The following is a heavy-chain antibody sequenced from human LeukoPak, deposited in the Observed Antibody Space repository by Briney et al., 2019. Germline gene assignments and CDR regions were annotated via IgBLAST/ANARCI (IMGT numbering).Heavy chain of an antibody. CDR1: GFTFDDYA. Sequence: GGSLRLSCAASGFTFDDYAMHWVRQAPGKGLEWVSGISWNSGTTGYADSVKGRFTISRDNAKNSLYLQMNSLRAEDTAVYYCARVQGRPNDYGDYVDSFDYWGQGTLVTVSS. CDR3: ARVQGRPNDYGDYVDSFDY. J-gene: IGHJ4*02. V-gene: IGHV3-9*01. D-gene: IGHD4-17*01. CDR2: ISWNSGTT.